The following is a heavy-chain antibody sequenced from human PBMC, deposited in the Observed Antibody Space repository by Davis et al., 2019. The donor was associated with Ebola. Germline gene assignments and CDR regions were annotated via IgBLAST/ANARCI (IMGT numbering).Heavy chain of an antibody. J-gene: IGHJ4*02. CDR1: GFTFRTFW. V-gene: IGHV3-74*03. CDR3: AKGGASSGYYSPTFDY. D-gene: IGHD3-22*01. CDR2: INNDEIST. Sequence: GESLKISCEASGFTFRTFWMHWVRQLPGKGLVWVSYINNDEISTMYADSAKGRFTISRDNSKNTLYLQMNSLRPEDTAVYYCAKGGASSGYYSPTFDYWGQGTLVTVSS.